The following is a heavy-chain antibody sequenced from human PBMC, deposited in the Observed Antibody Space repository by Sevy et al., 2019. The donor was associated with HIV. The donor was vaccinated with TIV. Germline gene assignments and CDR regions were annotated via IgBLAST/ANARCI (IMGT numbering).Heavy chain of an antibody. CDR1: GFTFSSYW. V-gene: IGHV3-7*01. Sequence: GGSLRLSCAASGFTFSSYWMSWVRQAPGKGLEWVANIKQDGSEKYYVDSVKGRFTISRDNAKNSLYLQMNSLRAEDKAVYYCARILSIYDFWSGTNWFDPWGQGTLVTVSS. J-gene: IGHJ5*02. CDR2: IKQDGSEK. D-gene: IGHD3-3*01. CDR3: ARILSIYDFWSGTNWFDP.